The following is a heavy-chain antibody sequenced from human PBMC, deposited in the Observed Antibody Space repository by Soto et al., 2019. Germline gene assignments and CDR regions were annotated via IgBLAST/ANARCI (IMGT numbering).Heavy chain of an antibody. CDR1: VGSISIYY. J-gene: IGHJ5*02. D-gene: IGHD3-22*01. CDR3: ARGTRGYYDSSGYGWFDP. V-gene: IGHV4-59*01. Sequence: PSETLSLACTFSVGSISIYYWSWIRQPPGKGLEWIGYIYYSGSTNYNPSLKSRVTISVDTSKNQFSLKLSSVTAADTAVYYCARGTRGYYDSSGYGWFDPWGQGTLVTVSS. CDR2: IYYSGST.